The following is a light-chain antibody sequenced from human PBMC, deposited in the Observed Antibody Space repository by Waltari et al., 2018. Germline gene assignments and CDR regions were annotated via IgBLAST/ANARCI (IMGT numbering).Light chain of an antibody. Sequence: AIQLTQSPSSQSASVGDRVTITCRASQGISNVIAWYQQKPGKAPNLLIYDASNLESGVPSRFSGSRSGTDFTLTITSLQSEDFATYYCQQFNNYPLTFGGGTKVEIK. CDR1: QGISNV. V-gene: IGKV1D-13*01. CDR3: QQFNNYPLT. CDR2: DAS. J-gene: IGKJ4*01.